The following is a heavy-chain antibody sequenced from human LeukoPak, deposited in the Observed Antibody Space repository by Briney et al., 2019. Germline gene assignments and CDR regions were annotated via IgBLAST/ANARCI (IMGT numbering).Heavy chain of an antibody. Sequence: GGSLRLSCAASGFTFSSSWMTWVRQAPGKGLEWVSSISSSSSYIYYADSVKGRFTISRDNAKNSLYLQMNSLRAEDTAVYYCARIQHYGSGFDYWGQGTLVTVSS. J-gene: IGHJ4*02. V-gene: IGHV3-21*01. CDR3: ARIQHYGSGFDY. D-gene: IGHD3-10*01. CDR2: ISSSSSYI. CDR1: GFTFSSSW.